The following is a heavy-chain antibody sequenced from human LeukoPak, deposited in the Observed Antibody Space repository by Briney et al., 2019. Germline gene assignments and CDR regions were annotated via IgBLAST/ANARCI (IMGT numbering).Heavy chain of an antibody. D-gene: IGHD6-13*01. Sequence: PGGSLRLSCAASGFTFSSYAMSWVRQAPGKGLEWVSAISGSGGSTYYADSVKGRFTISRDNSKNTLYLQMNSLRAEDTAVYYCAEGRGGKIAAAAPGSYWGQGTLVTVSS. J-gene: IGHJ4*02. CDR2: ISGSGGST. V-gene: IGHV3-23*01. CDR1: GFTFSSYA. CDR3: AEGRGGKIAAAAPGSY.